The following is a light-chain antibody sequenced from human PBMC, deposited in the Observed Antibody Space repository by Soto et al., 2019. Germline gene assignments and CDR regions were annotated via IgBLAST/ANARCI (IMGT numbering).Light chain of an antibody. CDR2: EVT. V-gene: IGLV2-14*01. CDR3: FSYSSSSTHVV. Sequence: QSALTQPASVSGSPGQSITISCTGTWSDVGAYDYVSWYQQHPGKAPKLIIYEVTDRPSGVSNRFSGSKSGNTASLTISGLQAEDEAAYYCFSYSSSSTHVVLGGGTKLPVL. J-gene: IGLJ2*01. CDR1: WSDVGAYDY.